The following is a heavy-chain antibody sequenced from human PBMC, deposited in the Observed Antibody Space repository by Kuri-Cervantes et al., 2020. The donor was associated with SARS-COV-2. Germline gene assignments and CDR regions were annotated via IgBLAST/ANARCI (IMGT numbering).Heavy chain of an antibody. D-gene: IGHD5-24*01. CDR1: GDSISSGSYY. Sequence: SCTVSGDSISSGSYYWSWIRQPAGKGLEWIGRIYSNGKTNYNPSLKSRVAISIDTSKNQFSLKLSSVTAADTAVYYCARLDGYIIFDYWGQGTLVTVSS. J-gene: IGHJ4*02. CDR3: ARLDGYIIFDY. CDR2: IYSNGKT. V-gene: IGHV4-61*02.